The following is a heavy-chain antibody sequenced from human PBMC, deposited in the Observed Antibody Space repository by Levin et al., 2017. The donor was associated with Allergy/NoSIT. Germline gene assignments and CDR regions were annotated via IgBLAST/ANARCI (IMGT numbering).Heavy chain of an antibody. CDR2: IIPIFGTA. CDR3: ASPPIRGATNYWYFDL. J-gene: IGHJ2*01. V-gene: IGHV1-69*13. CDR1: GGTFSSYA. Sequence: SVKVSCKASGGTFSSYAISWVRQAPGQGLEWMGGIIPIFGTANYAQKFQGRVTITADESTSTAYMELSSLRSEDTAVYYCASPPIRGATNYWYFDLWGRGTLVTVSS. D-gene: IGHD1-26*01.